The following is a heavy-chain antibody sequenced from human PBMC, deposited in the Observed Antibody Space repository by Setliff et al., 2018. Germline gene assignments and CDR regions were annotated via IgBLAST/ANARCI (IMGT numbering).Heavy chain of an antibody. D-gene: IGHD3-10*01. V-gene: IGHV5-51*01. CDR2: IYPGDSDI. J-gene: IGHJ4*02. CDR1: GYSFLIYW. Sequence: GESLKISCQASGYSFLIYWIGWVRQMPGKGLEWMGIIYPGDSDIRYSPSFEGQVTISADKSITTAYLQWSSLKASDTATYFCVRAGSGIGGDLDYWGQGTLVTVS. CDR3: VRAGSGIGGDLDY.